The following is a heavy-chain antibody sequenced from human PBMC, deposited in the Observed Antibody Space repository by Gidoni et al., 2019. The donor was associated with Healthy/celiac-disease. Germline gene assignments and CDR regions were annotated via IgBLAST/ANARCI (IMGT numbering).Heavy chain of an antibody. Sequence: QVQLVESGGVVVQPGRSLRLSCAASGFTFSSYAMPWVRQASGTGLEWVAVIAYDGSNKYYADSVKGRFTISRDNSKNTLYLQMNSRRAEDTAVYYCARGFDNYYYMDVWGKGTTVTVSS. D-gene: IGHD3-9*01. V-gene: IGHV3-30-3*01. J-gene: IGHJ6*03. CDR2: IAYDGSNK. CDR1: GFTFSSYA. CDR3: ARGFDNYYYMDV.